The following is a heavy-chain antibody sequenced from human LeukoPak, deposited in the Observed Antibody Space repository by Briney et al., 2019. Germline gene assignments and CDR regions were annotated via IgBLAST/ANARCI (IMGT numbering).Heavy chain of an antibody. CDR1: GFTFSNFA. Sequence: GGSLRLSCAASGFTFSNFAMSWVRQAPGKGLEWVSAITGSGGSTYFADSVKGRFTISRDNSKNTLYLQMNSLRAEDTAVYYCAKSGGGSYSWGQGTLVTVSS. CDR3: AKSGGGSYS. J-gene: IGHJ5*02. CDR2: ITGSGGST. V-gene: IGHV3-23*01. D-gene: IGHD3-10*01.